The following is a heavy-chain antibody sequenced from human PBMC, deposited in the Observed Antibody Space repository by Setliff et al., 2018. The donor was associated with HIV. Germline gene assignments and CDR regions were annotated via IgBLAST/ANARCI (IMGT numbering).Heavy chain of an antibody. CDR1: EFTFSSYG. J-gene: IGHJ3*01. CDR3: VRGDVAFLGVLSPLAV. D-gene: IGHD1-26*01. Sequence: GGSLRLSCAASEFTFSSYGMHWVRQAPGKGLEWVATTSDDGSNKYYADSVKGRFTISRDISKNTVYLQMNSLRPEDTAVYFCVRGDVAFLGVLSPLAVWGQGTMVTVSS. CDR2: TSDDGSNK. V-gene: IGHV3-30*03.